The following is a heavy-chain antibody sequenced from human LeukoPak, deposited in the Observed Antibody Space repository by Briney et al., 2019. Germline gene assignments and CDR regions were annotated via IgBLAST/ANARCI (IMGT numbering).Heavy chain of an antibody. CDR3: SRDPRNLDY. CDR1: GFTFTNDT. Sequence: GGSLRLSCAASGFTFTNDTMNWVRQAPGKGLEWVSSISSSSRYIYYADSVKGRFTIARDNAKNSLYLQMNSLRAEDTAVYYCSRDPRNLDYWGQGTLVTVSS. CDR2: ISSSSRYI. D-gene: IGHD1-14*01. J-gene: IGHJ4*02. V-gene: IGHV3-21*04.